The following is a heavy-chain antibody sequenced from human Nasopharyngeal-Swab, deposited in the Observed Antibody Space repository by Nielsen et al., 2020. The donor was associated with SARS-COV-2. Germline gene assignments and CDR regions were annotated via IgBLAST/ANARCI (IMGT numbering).Heavy chain of an antibody. CDR3: ARGLWYGPNWFDP. D-gene: IGHD3-10*01. CDR2: ISSAGTTI. Sequence: WIRQPLGKGLEWVSHISSAGTTIYYADSVKGRFTISRDNAENSLYLQMSSLRADDTGIYYCARGLWYGPNWFDPWGRGTLVTVSS. J-gene: IGHJ5*02. V-gene: IGHV3-11*01.